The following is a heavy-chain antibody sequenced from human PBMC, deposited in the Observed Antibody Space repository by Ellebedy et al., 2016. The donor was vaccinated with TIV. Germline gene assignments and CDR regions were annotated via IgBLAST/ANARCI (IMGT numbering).Heavy chain of an antibody. CDR1: GFTFGDYA. D-gene: IGHD6-19*01. CDR2: IRSKAYGGTT. V-gene: IGHV3-49*03. J-gene: IGHJ6*02. CDR3: TRGGSGWQAYGMDV. Sequence: PGGSLRLSCTASGFTFGDYAMSWFRQAPGKGLEWVGFIRSKAYGGTTEYAASVKGRFTISRDDSKSIAYLQMNSLKTEDTAVYYCTRGGSGWQAYGMDVWGQGTTVTVSS.